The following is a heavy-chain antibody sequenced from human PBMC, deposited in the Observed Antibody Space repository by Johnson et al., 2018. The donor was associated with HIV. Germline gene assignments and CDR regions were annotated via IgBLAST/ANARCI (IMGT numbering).Heavy chain of an antibody. CDR3: ARLQSGVADDAFDI. V-gene: IGHV3-30*04. Sequence: QVQLVESGGGVVQPGGSLRLSCAASGFTFRNYAMHWVRQAPGKGLEWVTVMSYDGSHKYYADSVKGRFTISRDNAKSSLYLQMNSLRAEDTAVYYCARLQSGVADDAFDIWGQGTTVTVSS. J-gene: IGHJ3*02. CDR2: MSYDGSHK. D-gene: IGHD2-15*01. CDR1: GFTFRNYA.